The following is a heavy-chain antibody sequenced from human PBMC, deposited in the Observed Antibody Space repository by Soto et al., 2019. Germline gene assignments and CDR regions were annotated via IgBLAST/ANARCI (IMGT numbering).Heavy chain of an antibody. CDR1: GFSLTTSGVG. CDR2: IYWDDDK. V-gene: IGHV2-5*02. Sequence: QITLNESGPTQVKPRQTLTLTCTFSGFSLTTSGVGVGWIRQSPGKDPEWLALIYWDDDKRYSQSLKSRLSITKDSSKNQVVLTMAGLDPADTATYYCAHRVLRTVFGLVTTTAIYFDFWGQGTPVAVSS. J-gene: IGHJ4*02. CDR3: AHRVLRTVFGLVTTTAIYFDF. D-gene: IGHD3-3*01.